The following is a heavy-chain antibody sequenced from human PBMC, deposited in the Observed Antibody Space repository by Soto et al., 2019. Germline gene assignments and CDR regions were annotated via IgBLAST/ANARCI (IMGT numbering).Heavy chain of an antibody. Sequence: QVQLVESGGGVVQPGRSLRLSCAASGFTFRSYGMHWVRQAPGKGLEWVAVISYDGSNKYYADSVKGRFTISRDNSKNTLYLQMNSLRAEDTAVYYCAKDRDYQLLAAAAGIFDYWGQGTLVTVSS. V-gene: IGHV3-30*18. J-gene: IGHJ4*02. CDR2: ISYDGSNK. CDR3: AKDRDYQLLAAAAGIFDY. D-gene: IGHD6-13*01. CDR1: GFTFRSYG.